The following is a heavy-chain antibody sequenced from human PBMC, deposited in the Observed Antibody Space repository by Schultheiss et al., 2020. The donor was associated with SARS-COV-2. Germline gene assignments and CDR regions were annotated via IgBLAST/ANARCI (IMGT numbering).Heavy chain of an antibody. CDR2: ISGSGGST. CDR3: AKRQTYYGAALDY. J-gene: IGHJ4*02. Sequence: GGSLRLSCAASGFTFNNAWMNWVRQAPGKGPEWVSAISGSGGSTYYADSVKGRFTISRDNSKNTLYLQMNSLRAEDTAVYYCAKRQTYYGAALDYWGQGTLVTVSS. D-gene: IGHD4-17*01. V-gene: IGHV3-23*01. CDR1: GFTFNNAW.